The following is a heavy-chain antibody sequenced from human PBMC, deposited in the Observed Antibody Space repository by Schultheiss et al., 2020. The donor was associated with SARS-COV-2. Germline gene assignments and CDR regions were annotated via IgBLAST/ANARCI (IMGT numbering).Heavy chain of an antibody. J-gene: IGHJ4*02. CDR3: AKTPGSSYYDSSGPYYFDY. Sequence: GGSLRLSCAASGFTLSTYWMHWVREVPGKGLVWVSRINEDGTITDDADSVKGRFTISRDNAKNTLYLQMNSLRAEDTAVYYCAKTPGSSYYDSSGPYYFDYWGQGTLVTVSS. CDR1: GFTLSTYW. CDR2: INEDGTIT. D-gene: IGHD3-22*01. V-gene: IGHV3-74*01.